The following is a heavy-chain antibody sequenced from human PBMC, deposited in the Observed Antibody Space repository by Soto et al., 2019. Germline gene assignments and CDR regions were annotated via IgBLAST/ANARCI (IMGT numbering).Heavy chain of an antibody. D-gene: IGHD6-6*01. CDR3: ARHKQLDYYYYMDV. CDR2: ISSNGGST. CDR1: GFTFSSYA. J-gene: IGHJ6*03. V-gene: IGHV3-64*01. Sequence: PGGSLRLSXAASGFTFSSYAMHWVRQAPGKGLEYVSAISSNGGSTYYANSVKGRFTISRDNSKNTLYLQMGSLRAEDMAVYYCARHKQLDYYYYMDVWGKGTTVTVSS.